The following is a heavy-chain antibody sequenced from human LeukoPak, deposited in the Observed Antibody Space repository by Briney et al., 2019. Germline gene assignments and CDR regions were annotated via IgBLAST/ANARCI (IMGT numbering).Heavy chain of an antibody. CDR2: ISSSSSTI. V-gene: IGHV3-48*01. CDR3: ARPGPDAFDI. CDR1: GFTFSSYS. Sequence: GGSLRLSCAASGFTFSSYSMNWVRQAPGKGLEWVSYISSSSSTIYYADSVKGRFTISRDNAKNSLYLQMNSLRAEDTAVYYCARPGPDAFDIWGQGTMVTVSS. J-gene: IGHJ3*02.